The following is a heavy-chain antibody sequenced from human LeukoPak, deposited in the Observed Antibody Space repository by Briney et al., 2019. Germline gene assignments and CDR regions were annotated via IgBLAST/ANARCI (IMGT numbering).Heavy chain of an antibody. V-gene: IGHV4-59*01. CDR2: VHSSGST. D-gene: IGHD3-9*01. Sequence: SETLSLTCTVSGGSISSFFWSWIRQPPGKGLEWIGYVHSSGSTKYNPSLKSRLIISVDMSKNQFSLKLRSVSVADTAVYYCARLAPGNYDILTGDPKVVFDYWGQRALVTVSS. CDR1: GGSISSFF. CDR3: ARLAPGNYDILTGDPKVVFDY. J-gene: IGHJ4*02.